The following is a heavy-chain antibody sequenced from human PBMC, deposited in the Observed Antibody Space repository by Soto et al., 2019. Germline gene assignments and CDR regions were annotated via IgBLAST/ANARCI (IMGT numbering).Heavy chain of an antibody. CDR3: AKTQGTPGSSFDY. CDR2: ISYDGSNK. J-gene: IGHJ4*02. V-gene: IGHV3-30*18. Sequence: QVQLVESGGGVVQPGRSLRLSCAASGFTFSSYGMHWVRQAPGKGLEWVAVISYDGSNKYYADSVKGRFTISRDNSKNTLYLQMNSLRAEDTAVYYCAKTQGTPGSSFDYWGQGTLVTVSS. D-gene: IGHD6-13*01. CDR1: GFTFSSYG.